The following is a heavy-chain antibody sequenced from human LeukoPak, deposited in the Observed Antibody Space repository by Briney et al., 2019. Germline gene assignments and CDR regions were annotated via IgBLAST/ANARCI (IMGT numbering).Heavy chain of an antibody. CDR2: IIPNTGGT. J-gene: IGHJ4*02. CDR1: GYIFTDYF. CDR3: ARGGGGLVY. V-gene: IGHV1-2*02. Sequence: ASVKVSCKASGYIFTDYFIHWVRQAPGQGLEWLAWIIPNTGGTKYAQKFQGRVTVTRDTSTTTAYLELNSLTSDDTAVYYCARGGGGLVYWGQGTLVTVSS. D-gene: IGHD3-16*01.